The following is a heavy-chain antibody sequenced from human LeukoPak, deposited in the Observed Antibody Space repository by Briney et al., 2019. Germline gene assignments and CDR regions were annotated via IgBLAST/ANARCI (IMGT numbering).Heavy chain of an antibody. V-gene: IGHV3-11*01. J-gene: IGHJ4*02. CDR2: ISNTGTTI. CDR3: ARATSGAFGD. D-gene: IGHD1-26*01. CDR1: GFPFSDYY. Sequence: GGSLRLSCAASGFPFSDYYMSWIRQAPGKGLEWVAYISNTGTTIYYADSVKGRFTISRDNAKNSLYLQMNSLRAEDTAFYYCARATSGAFGDSGQGPLVTVSS.